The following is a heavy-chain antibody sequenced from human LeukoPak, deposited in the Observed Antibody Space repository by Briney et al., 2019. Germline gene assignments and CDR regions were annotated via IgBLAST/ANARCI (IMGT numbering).Heavy chain of an antibody. Sequence: PGGSLRLSCAASGFTFRNYWMYWVRQAPGKGLVWIANINEHGTPMYEDSVKGRFTISRDNSKNTLYLQMNSLRAEDTAVYYCAKDPLYSSSWYYFDYWGQGTLVTVSS. D-gene: IGHD6-13*01. V-gene: IGHV3-74*03. CDR1: GFTFRNYW. J-gene: IGHJ4*02. CDR3: AKDPLYSSSWYYFDY. CDR2: INEHGTP.